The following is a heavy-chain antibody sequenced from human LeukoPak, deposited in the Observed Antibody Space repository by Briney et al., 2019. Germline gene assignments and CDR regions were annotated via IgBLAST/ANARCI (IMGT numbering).Heavy chain of an antibody. Sequence: SETLSLTCTVSGGSISGYYWSWIRPPAGKGLEWIGRIYSSGSTNYNPSLKSRLTMSIDTSKNQFSLKLSSVTAADTAFYYCARDTKFSPWGQGTLVTVSS. V-gene: IGHV4-4*07. D-gene: IGHD3-3*01. CDR3: ARDTKFSP. J-gene: IGHJ5*02. CDR1: GGSISGYY. CDR2: IYSSGST.